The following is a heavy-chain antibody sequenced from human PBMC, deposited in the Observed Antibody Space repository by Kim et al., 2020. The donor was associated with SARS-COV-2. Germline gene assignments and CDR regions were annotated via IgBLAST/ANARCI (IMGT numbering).Heavy chain of an antibody. Sequence: ASVKVSCKASGYTFTSYGISWVRQAPGQGLEWMGWISAYNGNTNYAQKLQGRVTMTTDTSTSTAYMELRSLRSDDTAVYYCARGGIRMGQQLAHYYYYGMDVGGQGTTVTVSS. CDR2: ISAYNGNT. J-gene: IGHJ6*02. CDR1: GYTFTSYG. CDR3: ARGGIRMGQQLAHYYYYGMDV. V-gene: IGHV1-18*01. D-gene: IGHD6-13*01.